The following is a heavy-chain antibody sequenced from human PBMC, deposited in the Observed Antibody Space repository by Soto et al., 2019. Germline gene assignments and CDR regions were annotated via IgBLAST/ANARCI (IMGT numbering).Heavy chain of an antibody. Sequence: QVQLVQSGAEVKKPGASVKVSCKASGYTFTSYYMHWVRQAPGQGLEWMGIINPSGGSTSYAQKFQGRVTMTRDTSTSTVYMELSSLRSEDTAVYYCASCPGSYGAFDIWGQGTMVTVSS. D-gene: IGHD1-26*01. CDR2: INPSGGST. V-gene: IGHV1-46*01. J-gene: IGHJ3*02. CDR1: GYTFTSYY. CDR3: ASCPGSYGAFDI.